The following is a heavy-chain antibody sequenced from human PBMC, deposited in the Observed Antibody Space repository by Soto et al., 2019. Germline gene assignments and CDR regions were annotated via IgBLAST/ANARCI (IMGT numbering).Heavy chain of an antibody. Sequence: GASVKVSCKASGGTFSRYAISWVRQAPGQGLEWMGGIIPIFGTANYAQKFQGRVTITADESTSTAYMELSSLRSEDTAVYYCARGRTVRGVRYYYGMDVWGQGTTVTVSS. CDR1: GGTFSRYA. J-gene: IGHJ6*02. CDR3: ARGRTVRGVRYYYGMDV. D-gene: IGHD3-10*01. CDR2: IIPIFGTA. V-gene: IGHV1-69*13.